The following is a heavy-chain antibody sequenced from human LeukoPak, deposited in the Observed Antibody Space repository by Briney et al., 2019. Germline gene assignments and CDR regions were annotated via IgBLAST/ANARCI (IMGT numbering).Heavy chain of an antibody. Sequence: ASAKVSCKASGYTFITYGISWVRQAPGQWLEWMGWISAYNGNTNYAQKFQGRVTMTTDTSTSTAYMELRSLRSDDTAVYYCAGGNSRFGESTDAFEIWGQGTMVTVSS. J-gene: IGHJ3*02. V-gene: IGHV1-18*01. CDR2: ISAYNGNT. CDR3: AGGNSRFGESTDAFEI. CDR1: GYTFITYG. D-gene: IGHD3-10*01.